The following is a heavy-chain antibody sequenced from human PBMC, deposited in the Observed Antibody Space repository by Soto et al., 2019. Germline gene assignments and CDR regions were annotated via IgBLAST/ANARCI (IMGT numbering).Heavy chain of an antibody. D-gene: IGHD3-3*01. CDR2: IIPILGIA. V-gene: IGHV1-69*08. CDR3: ARDLAYDFWSGYPDY. J-gene: IGHJ4*02. Sequence: QVQLVQSGAEVKKPGSSVKVSCKASGGTFSSYTISWVRQAPGQGLEWMGRIIPILGIANYAQKFQGRVTITADKSTSTAYMELSRLRSEDTAVYYCARDLAYDFWSGYPDYWGQGTLVTVSS. CDR1: GGTFSSYT.